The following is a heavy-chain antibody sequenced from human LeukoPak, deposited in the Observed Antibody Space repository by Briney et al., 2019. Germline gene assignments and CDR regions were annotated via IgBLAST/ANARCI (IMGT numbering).Heavy chain of an antibody. CDR3: AREGPTRYSSSWSAFDI. J-gene: IGHJ3*02. CDR1: GGTFSSYA. Sequence: SVTVSCTASGGTFSSYAISWVRQAPGQGLEWMGGIIPIFGTANYAQKFQGRVTITADESTSTAYMELSSLRSEDTAVYYCAREGPTRYSSSWSAFDIWGQGTMVTVSS. V-gene: IGHV1-69*13. CDR2: IIPIFGTA. D-gene: IGHD6-13*01.